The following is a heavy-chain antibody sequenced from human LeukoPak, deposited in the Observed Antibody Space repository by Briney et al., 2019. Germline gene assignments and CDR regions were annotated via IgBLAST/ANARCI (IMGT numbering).Heavy chain of an antibody. J-gene: IGHJ4*02. Sequence: GRSLRLSCAASGFTFSSYGMHWVRQAPVKGLEWVAVISYDGSNKYYADSVKGRFTISRDNSKNTLYLQMNSLRAEDTAVYYCAKDAYYGSGSYYRGADYWGQGTLVTVSS. D-gene: IGHD3-10*01. CDR3: AKDAYYGSGSYYRGADY. CDR1: GFTFSSYG. V-gene: IGHV3-30*18. CDR2: ISYDGSNK.